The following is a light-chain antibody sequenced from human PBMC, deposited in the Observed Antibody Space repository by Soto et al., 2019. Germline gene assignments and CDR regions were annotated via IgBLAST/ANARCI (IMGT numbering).Light chain of an antibody. V-gene: IGKV1-6*01. Sequence: AIQMTHSPSSLSASVGDRVTITCRSSQGIRNDLGWYQQKPGKAPKLLIYAASSLQSGVPSRFSGSGSGTDFTLTISSLQPEDFATYYCLQDYNYPRTFGQGTKVDIK. CDR3: LQDYNYPRT. J-gene: IGKJ2*01. CDR2: AAS. CDR1: QGIRND.